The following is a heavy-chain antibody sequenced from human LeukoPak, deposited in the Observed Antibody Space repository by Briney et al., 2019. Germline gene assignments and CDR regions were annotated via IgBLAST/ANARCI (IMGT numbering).Heavy chain of an antibody. CDR2: IYYSGST. CDR3: ARDGGGNSRPFDY. V-gene: IGHV4-59*01. Sequence: PSETLSLTCTVSGGSISSYYWSWIRQPPGKGLEWIGYIYYSGSTNYNPSLKSRVTISVDTSKNQFSLKLSSVTAADTAVYYCARDGGGNSRPFDYWGQGTPVTVSS. D-gene: IGHD4-23*01. CDR1: GGSISSYY. J-gene: IGHJ4*02.